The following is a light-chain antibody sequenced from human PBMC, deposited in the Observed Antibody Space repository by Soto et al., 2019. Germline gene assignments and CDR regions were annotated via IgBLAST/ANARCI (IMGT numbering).Light chain of an antibody. CDR2: RAS. Sequence: EIVLTQSPATLSLSPGERATLSCRASQSVSSNYLAWYQQKPGQAPKVLIYRASIRATGIPDRFTGSGSGTDFTLTISSLQSEDFAIYYCQQYNNWPWTFGQGTKVDIK. CDR3: QQYNNWPWT. V-gene: IGKV3D-15*01. CDR1: QSVSSN. J-gene: IGKJ1*01.